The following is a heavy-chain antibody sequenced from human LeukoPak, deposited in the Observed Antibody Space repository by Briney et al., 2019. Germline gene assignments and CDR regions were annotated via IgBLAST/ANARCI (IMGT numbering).Heavy chain of an antibody. Sequence: GVSLRLSCATSGFTFSSYTMIWVRQAPGKGLEWVSIIGARGGDIHYADSVKGRFSISRDNPKNTLTLQMNSLRVDDTAVYYCARDPNWGSGYWGQGTLVTVSS. CDR2: IGARGGDI. D-gene: IGHD7-27*01. J-gene: IGHJ4*02. CDR3: ARDPNWGSGY. CDR1: GFTFSSYT. V-gene: IGHV3-23*01.